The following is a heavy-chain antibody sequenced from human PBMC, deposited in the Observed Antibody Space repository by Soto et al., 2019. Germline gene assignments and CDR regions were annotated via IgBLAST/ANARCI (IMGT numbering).Heavy chain of an antibody. V-gene: IGHV4-34*01. CDR3: ETAPVDAGGPFDK. D-gene: IGHD2-15*01. J-gene: IGHJ4*02. CDR1: GGSFSGFF. CDR2: VNHGGST. Sequence: SETLSLTCAVSGGSFSGFFWGWIRQPPGKGLEWIGEVNHGGSTNYNPSLKSRVTISSDTSKNHFSLTLRSVTAADTAVYYCETAPVDAGGPFDKWGQGALVTVSS.